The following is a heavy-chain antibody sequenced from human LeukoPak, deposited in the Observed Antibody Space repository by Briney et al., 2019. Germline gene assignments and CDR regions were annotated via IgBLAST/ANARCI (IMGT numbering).Heavy chain of an antibody. CDR1: GGSISSGSYY. Sequence: PSETLSLTCTVSGGSISSGSYYWSWIRQPAGKGLDWIGRIYTTGSANYNPSLKSRVTMSVDTSKNQFSLNLSSVTAADTAVYYCARSRYYYTSDYYMDVWGKGTTVTISS. J-gene: IGHJ6*03. D-gene: IGHD3-10*01. CDR2: IYTTGSA. V-gene: IGHV4-61*02. CDR3: ARSRYYYTSDYYMDV.